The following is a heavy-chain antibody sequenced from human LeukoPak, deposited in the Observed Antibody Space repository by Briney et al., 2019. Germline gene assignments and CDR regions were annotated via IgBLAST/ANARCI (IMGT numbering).Heavy chain of an antibody. CDR3: ARDYDFWSGYYHPFDY. Sequence: GGSLRLSCAASGFTFSRYWMSWVRQAPGKGLEWVANIKEDGREKYSVDSVKGRFTISRDNAKNSLYLQMNSLRAEDTAVYYCARDYDFWSGYYHPFDYWGQGTLVTVSS. V-gene: IGHV3-7*01. CDR2: IKEDGREK. J-gene: IGHJ4*02. CDR1: GFTFSRYW. D-gene: IGHD3-3*01.